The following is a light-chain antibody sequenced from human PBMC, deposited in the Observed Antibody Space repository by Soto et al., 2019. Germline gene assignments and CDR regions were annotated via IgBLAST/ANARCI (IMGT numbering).Light chain of an antibody. V-gene: IGLV2-11*02. CDR2: DVS. J-gene: IGLJ2*01. CDR3: VAWDDSLNGHVV. Sequence: QSALTQPRSVSGSPGQSVTISCTGTSSDVGGYNYVSWYQQHPGKAPKLMIYDVSKRPSGVPDRFSGSKSGNTASLTISGLQAEDEADYYCVAWDDSLNGHVVFGGGTKHTVL. CDR1: SSDVGGYNY.